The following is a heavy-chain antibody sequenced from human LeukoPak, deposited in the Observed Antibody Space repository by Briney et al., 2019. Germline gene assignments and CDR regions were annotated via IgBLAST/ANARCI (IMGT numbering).Heavy chain of an antibody. CDR1: GFTFSSYS. Sequence: GGSLRLSCAASGFTFSSYSMVWVRQAPGKGLEWVSSIGSTGAYIFYADSVKGRFTISGDNAKNSLFLQMNSLRAEDTAVYYCARDRWELLRSVDYWGQGTLVAVSS. CDR3: ARDRWELLRSVDY. CDR2: IGSTGAYI. J-gene: IGHJ4*02. D-gene: IGHD2-15*01. V-gene: IGHV3-21*01.